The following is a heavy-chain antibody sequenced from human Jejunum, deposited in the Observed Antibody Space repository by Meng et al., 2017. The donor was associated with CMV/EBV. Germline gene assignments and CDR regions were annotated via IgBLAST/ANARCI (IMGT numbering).Heavy chain of an antibody. CDR3: ARGESRGYYYFDY. J-gene: IGHJ4*02. Sequence: QLHLQESGPGLVRPSETLSLPCTVSGDSISNYFWSWIRQPAGKKLEWIGRISPSGNINYIPSLKGRVTMSLDTSNNQIFLNLTSVTAADTALYYCARGESRGYYYFDYWGQGILVTVSS. V-gene: IGHV4-4*07. CDR2: ISPSGNI. D-gene: IGHD3-22*01. CDR1: GDSISNYF.